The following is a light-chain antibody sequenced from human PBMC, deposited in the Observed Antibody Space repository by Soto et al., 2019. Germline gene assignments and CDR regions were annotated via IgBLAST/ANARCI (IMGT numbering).Light chain of an antibody. CDR1: QSVSSNY. CDR2: GAS. J-gene: IGKJ1*01. Sequence: EIVLTQSPGTLSLSPGERATLSCRAGQSVSSNYLAWYQQRPGLAPRLLIYGASTRVTGIPDRFSGSGSGTDFTLTISRLETEDFAVYYCQQYATSSWTFGQGTKVEIK. V-gene: IGKV3-20*01. CDR3: QQYATSSWT.